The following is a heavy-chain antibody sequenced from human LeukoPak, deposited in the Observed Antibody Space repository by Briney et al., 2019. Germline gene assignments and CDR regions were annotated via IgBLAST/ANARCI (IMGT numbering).Heavy chain of an antibody. V-gene: IGHV1-18*01. J-gene: IGHJ6*02. CDR3: ASPAYDSSGFTLLGHYYYGMDV. CDR2: ISAYNGNT. D-gene: IGHD3-22*01. CDR1: GYTFTSYG. Sequence: ASVTVSCKASGYTFTSYGISWVRQAPGQGLEWMGWISAYNGNTNYAQKPQGRVTMTTDTSTSTAYMELRSLRSDDTAVYYCASPAYDSSGFTLLGHYYYGMDVWGQGTLVTVSS.